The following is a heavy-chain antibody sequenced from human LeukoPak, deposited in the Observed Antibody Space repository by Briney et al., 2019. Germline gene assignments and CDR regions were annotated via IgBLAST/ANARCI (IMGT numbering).Heavy chain of an antibody. D-gene: IGHD5-12*01. CDR2: ISGSGDST. J-gene: IGHJ4*02. CDR3: ARWLRRPIDY. V-gene: IGHV3-23*01. CDR1: GFTFSTYA. Sequence: GGSLRLSCAASGFTFSTYAMTWVRQAPGKGLEWVSSISGSGDSTYYAASVKGRFTISRDNSRRTLYLQMNNLRVEDTAVYYCARWLRRPIDYWGQGTLVTVSS.